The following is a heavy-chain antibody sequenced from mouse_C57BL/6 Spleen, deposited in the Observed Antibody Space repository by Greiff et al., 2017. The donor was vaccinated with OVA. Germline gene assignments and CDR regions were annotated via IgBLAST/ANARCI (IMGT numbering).Heavy chain of an antibody. V-gene: IGHV1-61*01. CDR1: GYTFTSYW. Sequence: QVQLQQPGAELVRPGSSVKLSCKASGYTFTSYWMDWVKQRPGQGLEWIGNIYPSDSETHYNQKFKDKATLTVDKSSSTAYMQLSSLTSEDSAVYYCARYYSNSYYCDDWGQGTTLTVSS. J-gene: IGHJ2*01. CDR2: IYPSDSET. CDR3: ARYYSNSYYCDD. D-gene: IGHD2-5*01.